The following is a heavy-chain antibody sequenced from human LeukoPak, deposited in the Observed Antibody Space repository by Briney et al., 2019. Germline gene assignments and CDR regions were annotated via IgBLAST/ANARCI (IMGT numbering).Heavy chain of an antibody. Sequence: GGSLRLSCAASGFTFSSYAMHWVRQAPGKGLEWVGRIRSNSDGGTIDYAAPVKGRFTLSRDDSKTTLYLQMNSLQTEDTAVYYCATDFYDSTWGQGTLVTVSS. CDR1: GFTFSSYA. CDR2: IRSNSDGGTI. D-gene: IGHD3-22*01. J-gene: IGHJ5*02. V-gene: IGHV3-15*07. CDR3: ATDFYDST.